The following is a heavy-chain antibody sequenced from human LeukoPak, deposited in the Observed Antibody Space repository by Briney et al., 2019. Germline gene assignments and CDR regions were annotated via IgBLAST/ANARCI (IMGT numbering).Heavy chain of an antibody. CDR2: ISYDGSNK. Sequence: GGSLRLSCAASGFTFSSYAMHWVRQAPGKGLEWVAVISYDGSNKYYADSVKGRFTISRDNSKNTLYLQMNSLRAEDTAVYYCAREDYYGSGSMMRNYFDYWGQGTLVTVSS. J-gene: IGHJ4*02. D-gene: IGHD3-10*01. CDR3: AREDYYGSGSMMRNYFDY. CDR1: GFTFSSYA. V-gene: IGHV3-30-3*01.